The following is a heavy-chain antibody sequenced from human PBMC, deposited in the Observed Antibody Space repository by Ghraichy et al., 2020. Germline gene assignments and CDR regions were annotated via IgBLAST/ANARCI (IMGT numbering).Heavy chain of an antibody. D-gene: IGHD6-6*01. CDR2: ISAYNGNT. Sequence: ASVKVSCKASGYTFTSYGISWVRQAPGQGLEWMGWISAYNGNTNYAQKLQGRVTMTTDTSTSTAYMELRSLRSDDTAVYYCAREEGSSSSGESFDPWGQGTLVTVSS. CDR3: AREEGSSSSGESFDP. V-gene: IGHV1-18*01. CDR1: GYTFTSYG. J-gene: IGHJ5*02.